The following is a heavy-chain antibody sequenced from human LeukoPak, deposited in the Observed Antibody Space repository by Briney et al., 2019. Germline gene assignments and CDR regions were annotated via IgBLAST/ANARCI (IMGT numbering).Heavy chain of an antibody. CDR2: ICYDGSNK. Sequence: GGSLRLSCAASGFTFSSYGMHWVRQAPGKGLEWVAVICYDGSNKYYADSVKGRFTISRDNSKNTLYLQMNSLRAEDTAVYYCAKESHCSGGSCSPHFDYWGQGTLVTVSS. D-gene: IGHD2-15*01. J-gene: IGHJ4*02. CDR3: AKESHCSGGSCSPHFDY. V-gene: IGHV3-33*06. CDR1: GFTFSSYG.